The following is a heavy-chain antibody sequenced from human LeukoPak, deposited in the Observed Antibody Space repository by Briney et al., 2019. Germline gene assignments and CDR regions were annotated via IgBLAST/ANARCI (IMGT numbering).Heavy chain of an antibody. CDR1: GYSISSGYY. V-gene: IGHV4-38-2*02. CDR2: IYHSGST. J-gene: IGHJ4*02. D-gene: IGHD4-17*01. Sequence: SETLSLTCTVSGYSISSGYYWGWIRQPPGKGLEWIGSIYHSGSTYYNPSLKSRVTISIDTSKNQFSLKLSSVTAADTAVYYCARDYGDSRDYWGQGTLVTVSS. CDR3: ARDYGDSRDY.